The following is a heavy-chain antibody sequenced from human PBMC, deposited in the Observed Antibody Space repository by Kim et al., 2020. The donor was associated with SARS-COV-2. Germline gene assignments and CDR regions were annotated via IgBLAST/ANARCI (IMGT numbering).Heavy chain of an antibody. V-gene: IGHV3-74*01. D-gene: IGHD6-13*01. Sequence: ADAVKGRFTISRANTKIAIYLQMDTLRAEDTAVYFCARTKAADPNLLDSWGQGTLVTVSS. J-gene: IGHJ4*02. CDR3: ARTKAADPNLLDS.